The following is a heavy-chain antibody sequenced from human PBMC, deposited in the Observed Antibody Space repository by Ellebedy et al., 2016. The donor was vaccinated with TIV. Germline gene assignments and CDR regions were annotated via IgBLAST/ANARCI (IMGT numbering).Heavy chain of an antibody. D-gene: IGHD3-16*02. CDR1: GYTFTSYG. Sequence: ASVKVSXKASGYTFTSYGISWVRQAPGQGLEWMGWISAYNGNTNYAQKLQGRVTMTTDTSTSTAYMELRSLRSDDTAVYYCAREWSNTYDYVWGSYRSFDYWGQGTLVTVSS. CDR3: AREWSNTYDYVWGSYRSFDY. CDR2: ISAYNGNT. J-gene: IGHJ4*02. V-gene: IGHV1-18*01.